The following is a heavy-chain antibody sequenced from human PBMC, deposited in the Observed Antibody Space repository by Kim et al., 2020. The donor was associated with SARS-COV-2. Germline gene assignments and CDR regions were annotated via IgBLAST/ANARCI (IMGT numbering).Heavy chain of an antibody. CDR3: ARSSNSYLDY. J-gene: IGHJ4*02. D-gene: IGHD3-16*02. Sequence: YNEYAVSVKSRVTINPATSKNQFSLQLNSVTPEDTAVFYCARSSNSYLDYWGQGTLVTVSS. CDR2: YN. V-gene: IGHV6-1*01.